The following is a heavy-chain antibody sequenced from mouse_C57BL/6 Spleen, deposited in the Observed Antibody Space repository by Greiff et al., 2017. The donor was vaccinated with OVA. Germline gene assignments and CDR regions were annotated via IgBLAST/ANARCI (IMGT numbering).Heavy chain of an antibody. CDR3: ARKDPDV. CDR2: IDPSDSST. V-gene: IGHV1-69*01. Sequence: QVQLQQPGAELVMPGASVKLSCKASGYSFTSYWMHWVKQRPGQGLEWIGEIDPSDSSTNYNQKFTGKSTLTVDKSSSTAYMQVSGLTSEDSAVCDCARKDPDVWGTGTTVTVSS. J-gene: IGHJ1*03. CDR1: GYSFTSYW.